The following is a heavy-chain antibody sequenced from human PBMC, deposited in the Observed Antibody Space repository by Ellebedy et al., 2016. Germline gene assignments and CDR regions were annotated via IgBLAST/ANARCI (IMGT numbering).Heavy chain of an antibody. V-gene: IGHV3-7*04. CDR3: ARDSMIVVVTPGGY. Sequence: GGSLRLSCAASGFTFSSYWMSWVRQAPGKGLEWVANIKQDGSEKYYVDSVKGRFTISRDNAKNSLYLQMNSLRAEDTAVYYCARDSMIVVVTPGGYWGQGTLVTVSS. CDR2: IKQDGSEK. D-gene: IGHD3-22*01. J-gene: IGHJ4*02. CDR1: GFTFSSYW.